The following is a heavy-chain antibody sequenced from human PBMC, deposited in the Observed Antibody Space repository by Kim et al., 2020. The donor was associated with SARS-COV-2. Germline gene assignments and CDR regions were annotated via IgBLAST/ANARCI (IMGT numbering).Heavy chain of an antibody. Sequence: SETLSLTCTVSGGSISSSAYYWGWMRQPPGKGLEWIGSVYYTGSTYYNPSLKSRVTISVDTSKNHFSLKLSSVTAADTAAYYCARHFRVTCIRFLGLHQFGYWGQWTLVTVSS. CDR3: ARHFRVTCIRFLGLHQFGY. CDR1: GGSISSSAYY. J-gene: IGHJ4*02. D-gene: IGHD3-3*01. CDR2: VYYTGST. V-gene: IGHV4-39*01.